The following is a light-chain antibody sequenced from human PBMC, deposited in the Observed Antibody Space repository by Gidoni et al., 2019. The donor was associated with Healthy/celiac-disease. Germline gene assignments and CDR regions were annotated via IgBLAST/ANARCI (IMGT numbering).Light chain of an antibody. CDR1: SSDVGGYNY. Sequence: QSPLTQPASVSGSPGQSITISCTGTSSDVGGYNYVSWYQQHPGNAPKLMIYEVSNRPSGVSNRFSGSKSGNTASLTISGLQAEDEADYYCSSYTSSSTHYVFGTGTKVTVL. J-gene: IGLJ1*01. CDR2: EVS. CDR3: SSYTSSSTHYV. V-gene: IGLV2-14*01.